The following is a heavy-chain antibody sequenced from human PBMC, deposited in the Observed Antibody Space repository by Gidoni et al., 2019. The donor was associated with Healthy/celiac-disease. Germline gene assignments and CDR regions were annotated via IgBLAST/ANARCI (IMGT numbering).Heavy chain of an antibody. J-gene: IGHJ6*02. Sequence: EVQLVESGGGLVKPGGSLRLSCAASGFTFSNAWMSWGRQAPGKGLEWVGRIKSKTDGGTTDYAAPVKGRFTISRDDSKNTLYLQMNSLKTEDTAVYYCTTITVTTYYYYYGMDVWGQGTTVTVSS. CDR2: IKSKTDGGTT. CDR3: TTITVTTYYYYYGMDV. V-gene: IGHV3-15*01. D-gene: IGHD4-17*01. CDR1: GFTFSNAW.